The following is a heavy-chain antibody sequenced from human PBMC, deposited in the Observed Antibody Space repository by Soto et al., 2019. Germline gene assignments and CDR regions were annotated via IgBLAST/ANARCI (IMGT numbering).Heavy chain of an antibody. D-gene: IGHD3-22*01. V-gene: IGHV3-66*01. Sequence: LRLSCAGSGFTVSISYMTWVRQVPGKGLEWVSIRYSDGRSYHAESVKGRFTISTDDSENTLYLQMNSLRAEDTAVYYCAKGSSDYRPYYFQNWGQGTLVTVSS. CDR3: AKGSSDYRPYYFQN. CDR2: RYSDGRS. J-gene: IGHJ4*02. CDR1: GFTVSISY.